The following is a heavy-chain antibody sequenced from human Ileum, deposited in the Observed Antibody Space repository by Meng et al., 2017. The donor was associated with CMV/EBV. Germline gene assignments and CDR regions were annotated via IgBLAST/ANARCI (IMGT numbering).Heavy chain of an antibody. J-gene: IGHJ4*02. CDR2: ISGTGGTT. CDR1: GVSFDGYA. D-gene: IGHD5-18*01. CDR3: AKHVGYTSTDLDY. Sequence: SSGVSFDGYAVSWVRQAPGKWLEWVSCISGTGGTTYYAASVTGRFTISRDNSKNTLYLQMSSLRAEDSAVYYCAKHVGYTSTDLDYWGQGTLVTVSS. V-gene: IGHV3-23*01.